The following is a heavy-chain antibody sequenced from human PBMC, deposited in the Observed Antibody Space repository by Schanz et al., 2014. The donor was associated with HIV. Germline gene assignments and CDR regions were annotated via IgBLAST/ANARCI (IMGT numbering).Heavy chain of an antibody. CDR2: IWYDGSNK. CDR1: GFTFSSYG. Sequence: QVQLVESGGGVVQPGRSLRLSCAASGFTFSSYGMHWVRQAPGKGLEWVAVIWYDGSNKYYADSVKGRFTISRDNSRKTLYLQLNSLRAEDTDLYYCATSLSPYTSSSDYYYGMDVWGQGTTVTVSS. J-gene: IGHJ6*02. D-gene: IGHD6-6*01. CDR3: ATSLSPYTSSSDYYYGMDV. V-gene: IGHV3-33*01.